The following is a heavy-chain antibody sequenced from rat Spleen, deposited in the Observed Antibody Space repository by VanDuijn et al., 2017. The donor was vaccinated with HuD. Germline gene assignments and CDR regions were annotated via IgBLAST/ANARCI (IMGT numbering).Heavy chain of an antibody. CDR1: GFTFSNYY. CDR2: ISSGDGNT. CDR3: ARHMANPYYVMDA. V-gene: IGHV5-25*01. J-gene: IGHJ4*01. D-gene: IGHD3-4*01. Sequence: EVQLVESGGGLVQPGRSMKLSCAASGFTFSNYYMAWVRQAPTKGLEWVASISSGDGNTYYRGSVKGRFTISRDNAKSTLYLQMDSLRSEDTATYYCARHMANPYYVMDAWGQGTSVTVSS.